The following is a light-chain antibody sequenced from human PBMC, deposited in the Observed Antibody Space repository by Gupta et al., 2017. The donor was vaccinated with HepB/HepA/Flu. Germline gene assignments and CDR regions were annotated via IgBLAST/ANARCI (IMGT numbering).Light chain of an antibody. CDR3: QQYSNWTPRT. CDR2: DAS. CDR1: QSSNSN. V-gene: IGKV3-15*01. Sequence: ELEMTPTSGTLHLSSVERATLYCRASQSSNSNLAWYQQKTGQAPSLLIYDASTRATGSPARFSGSSSATEFTLTIISLQSEDFAVYYCQQYSNWTPRTFGEGTKVEIK. J-gene: IGKJ4*01.